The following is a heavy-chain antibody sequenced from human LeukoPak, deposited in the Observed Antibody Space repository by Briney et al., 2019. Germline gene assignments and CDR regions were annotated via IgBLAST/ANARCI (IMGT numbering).Heavy chain of an antibody. Sequence: GGSLRLSCAASGFTVSSNYMSWVRQAPGKGLEWVSVIYSGGSTYYADSVKGRFTISRDNSKNTLYLQMNSLRAEDTAVYYCARGRGYCSGGSCYDYWGQGTLVTVPS. CDR2: IYSGGST. CDR3: ARGRGYCSGGSCYDY. V-gene: IGHV3-53*01. CDR1: GFTVSSNY. J-gene: IGHJ4*02. D-gene: IGHD2-15*01.